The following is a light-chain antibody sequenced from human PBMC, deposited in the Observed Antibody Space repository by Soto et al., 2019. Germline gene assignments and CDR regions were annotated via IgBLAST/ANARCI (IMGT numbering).Light chain of an antibody. V-gene: IGLV2-14*03. J-gene: IGLJ3*02. Sequence: QSAPTQPASVSASPGQSITISCTGTSSDVGAYDYVSWFQQHPGKAPKLIIYDINNRPSGVSNRFSGSKSGNTASLTISGLQAEDEADYYCSAYTTSSTVVFGGGTQLTVL. CDR2: DIN. CDR1: SSDVGAYDY. CDR3: SAYTTSSTVV.